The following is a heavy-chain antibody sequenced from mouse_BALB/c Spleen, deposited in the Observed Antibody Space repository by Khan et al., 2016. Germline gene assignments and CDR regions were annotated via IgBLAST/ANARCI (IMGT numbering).Heavy chain of an antibody. CDR1: GYSFTSYW. D-gene: IGHD3-3*01. CDR2: IDPSDSDT. CDR3: TRREGV. J-gene: IGHJ2*01. V-gene: IGHV1S126*01. Sequence: QVQLKESGPQLVRPGASVKISCKASGYSFTSYWIHWVKQRPGQGLDWIGMIDPSDSDTKLDQNFRDKATLTVDKSSRTAYMQLSSPTSEDSAIYYCTRREGVWGQGTTLTVSS.